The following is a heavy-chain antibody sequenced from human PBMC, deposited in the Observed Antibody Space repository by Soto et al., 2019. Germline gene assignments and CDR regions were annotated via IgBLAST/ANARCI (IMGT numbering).Heavy chain of an antibody. D-gene: IGHD6-6*01. CDR2: INPSGGST. Sequence: ASVKVSCKASGYTFTSYYMHWVRQAPGQGLEWMGIINPSGGSTSYAQKFQGRVTMTRDTSTSTVYTELSSLRSEDTAVYYCARTREHALFDYWGQGTLVTVSS. CDR3: ARTREHALFDY. CDR1: GYTFTSYY. J-gene: IGHJ4*02. V-gene: IGHV1-46*01.